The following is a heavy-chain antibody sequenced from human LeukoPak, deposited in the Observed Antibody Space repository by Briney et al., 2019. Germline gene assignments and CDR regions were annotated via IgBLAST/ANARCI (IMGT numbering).Heavy chain of an antibody. V-gene: IGHV1-2*06. CDR1: RYTFTGYY. CDR3: ARVTRLLGATIDY. D-gene: IGHD1-26*01. J-gene: IGHJ4*02. Sequence: ASVKVSCKASRYTFTGYYMHWVRQAPGQGLEWMGRINPNSGGTNYAQKFQGRVTMTRDTSISTAYMELSRLRSDDTAVYYCARVTRLLGATIDYWGQGTLVTVSS. CDR2: INPNSGGT.